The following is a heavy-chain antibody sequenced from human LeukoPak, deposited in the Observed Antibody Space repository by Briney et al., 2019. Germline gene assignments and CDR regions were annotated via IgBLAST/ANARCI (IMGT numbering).Heavy chain of an antibody. CDR3: AREGGSYNYYYYMDV. CDR2: ISNDGTKT. D-gene: IGHD1-26*01. CDR1: GFTFSVHY. Sequence: GGSLRLSCAASGFTFSVHYMTWIRQAPGKGLQWISYISNDGTKTYYADSVRGRFTISRDNGKNLVYLQMNSLRVEDTAVYYCAREGGSYNYYYYMDVWGKGTTVTVSS. J-gene: IGHJ6*03. V-gene: IGHV3-11*04.